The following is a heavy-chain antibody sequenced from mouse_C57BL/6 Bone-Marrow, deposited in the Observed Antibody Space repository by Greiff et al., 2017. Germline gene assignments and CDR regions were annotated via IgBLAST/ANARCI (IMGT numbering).Heavy chain of an antibody. Sequence: VQLQQSGPELVKPGASVMISCKASGYSFTGYYMTWVQQSPEKSLEWLGEINPSTGGTTYNQTFKAKATLTVDNASSTAYMQLKSLTSEGSAVYSCARGLLRSYTMDDWGQGTSVTVSS. CDR1: GYSFTGYY. D-gene: IGHD1-1*01. CDR3: ARGLLRSYTMDD. J-gene: IGHJ4*01. CDR2: INPSTGGT. V-gene: IGHV1-42*01.